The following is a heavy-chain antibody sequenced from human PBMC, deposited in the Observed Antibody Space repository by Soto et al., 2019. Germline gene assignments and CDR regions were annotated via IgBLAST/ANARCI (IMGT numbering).Heavy chain of an antibody. D-gene: IGHD3-10*01. CDR2: MNPNSGNT. CDR3: ARSLSYYYGSGSYSG. V-gene: IGHV1-8*01. CDR1: GYTFTSYD. Sequence: QVQLVQSGAEVKKPGASVKVSCKASGYTFTSYDIIWVRQATGQGLEWMGRMNPNSGNTGYAQKFQGRVTMTRNTSISTAYMELSSLRSEDTAVYYCARSLSYYYGSGSYSGWGQGTLVTVSS. J-gene: IGHJ4*02.